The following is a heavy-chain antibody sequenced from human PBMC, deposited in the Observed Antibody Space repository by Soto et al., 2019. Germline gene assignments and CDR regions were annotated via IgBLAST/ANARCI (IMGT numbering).Heavy chain of an antibody. Sequence: GGSRRLSCAASGFTFSSYAMHWVRQAPGKGLEWVAVISYDGSNKYYADSVKGRFTISRDNSKNTLYLQMNSLRAEDTAVYYCARDIAAACPTASDPPDYWGQGTLVTVSS. CDR2: ISYDGSNK. V-gene: IGHV3-30-3*01. J-gene: IGHJ4*02. CDR1: GFTFSSYA. D-gene: IGHD6-13*01. CDR3: ARDIAAACPTASDPPDY.